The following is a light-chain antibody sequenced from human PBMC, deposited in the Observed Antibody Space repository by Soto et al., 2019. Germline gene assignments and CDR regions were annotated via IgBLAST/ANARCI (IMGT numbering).Light chain of an antibody. Sequence: DIQMTQSPSSLSASVGDTVTITCRASQDIRNYLAWYQQKPGRVPKVLIYAASTLQSGDPSRFSAIVSGTYFTLAINSLQPEELATYFFQKYNSAPLTFGGGTKGEIK. CDR3: QKYNSAPLT. V-gene: IGKV1-27*01. J-gene: IGKJ4*01. CDR1: QDIRNY. CDR2: AAS.